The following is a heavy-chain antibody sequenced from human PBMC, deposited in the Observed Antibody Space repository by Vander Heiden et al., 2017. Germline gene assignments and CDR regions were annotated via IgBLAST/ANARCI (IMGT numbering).Heavy chain of an antibody. CDR1: GLTFTSYA. D-gene: IGHD5-12*01. CDR3: AKPPQTGGYPLGAFDI. J-gene: IGHJ3*02. V-gene: IGHV3-23*01. CDR2: ISGSGGST. Sequence: EVQPLDSAVGLLQPWGSLRLPCVASGLTFTSYAMSWVRQAAVEGLGWGSAISGSGGSTYYTDSVKGRFTISRDNSKNTLYLQMNSLRAEDTAVYYCAKPPQTGGYPLGAFDIWGQGTMVTVSS.